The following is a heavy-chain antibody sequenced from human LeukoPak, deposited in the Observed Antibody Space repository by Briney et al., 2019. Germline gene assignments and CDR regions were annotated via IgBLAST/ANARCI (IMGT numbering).Heavy chain of an antibody. CDR1: GYTFTSYG. CDR3: ARESSSWYGGTGYYFDY. J-gene: IGHJ4*02. Sequence: ASVKVSCKASGYTFTSYGISWVRQAPGQGLEWMGWTSAYNGNTNYAQKLQGRVTMTTDTSTSTAYMELRSLRSDDTAVYYCARESSSWYGGTGYYFDYWGQGTLVTVSS. V-gene: IGHV1-18*01. D-gene: IGHD6-13*01. CDR2: TSAYNGNT.